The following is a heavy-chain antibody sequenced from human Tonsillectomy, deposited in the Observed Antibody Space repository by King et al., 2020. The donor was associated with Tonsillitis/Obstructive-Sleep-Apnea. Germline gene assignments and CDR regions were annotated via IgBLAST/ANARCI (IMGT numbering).Heavy chain of an antibody. V-gene: IGHV4-34*01. Sequence: VQLQQWGAGLLKPSETLSLTCAVYGGSFSGYHWSWIRQPPGKGLEWIGEINHSGSTNYNPSLKSRVTISVDTSKNKFSLKLSSVTAADTAVYYCARGVEEYYEFWSGSLGYYYMDVWGKGTTVTVSS. D-gene: IGHD3-3*01. CDR1: GGSFSGYH. J-gene: IGHJ6*03. CDR2: INHSGST. CDR3: ARGVEEYYEFWSGSLGYYYMDV.